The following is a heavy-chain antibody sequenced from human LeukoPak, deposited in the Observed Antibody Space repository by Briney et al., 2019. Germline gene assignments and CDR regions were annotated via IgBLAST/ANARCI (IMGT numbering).Heavy chain of an antibody. D-gene: IGHD4-17*01. CDR3: AREFYGDYYFDY. CDR2: ISYDGSNK. J-gene: IGHJ4*02. CDR1: GFTFSSYA. Sequence: GGSLRLSCAASGFTFSSYAMHWVRQAPGKGLEWVAVISYDGSNKYYADSVKGRFTISRDNSKNTLYLQMNSLRAEDAAVYYCAREFYGDYYFDYWGQGTLVTVSS. V-gene: IGHV3-30*04.